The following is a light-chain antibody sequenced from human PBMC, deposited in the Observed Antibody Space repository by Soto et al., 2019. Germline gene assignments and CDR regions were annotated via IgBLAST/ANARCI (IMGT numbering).Light chain of an antibody. CDR1: QSLLYSFNNKNY. Sequence: IVMTQSPDSLAVSLGERATINCKSNQSLLYSFNNKNYLAWYQQKPGQPPKVLIYWASTRTSGVPDRFSGSGSGTDFALTSSSLQAEDVAIYYCQQVFRSGTFGQGTRLEIK. CDR2: WAS. J-gene: IGKJ2*02. CDR3: QQVFRSGT. V-gene: IGKV4-1*01.